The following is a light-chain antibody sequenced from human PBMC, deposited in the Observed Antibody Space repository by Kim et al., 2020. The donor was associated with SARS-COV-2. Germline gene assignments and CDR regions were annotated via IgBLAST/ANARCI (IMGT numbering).Light chain of an antibody. V-gene: IGLV1-44*01. CDR3: SAWDDGVDGWI. CDR1: TAHIGSGT. CDR2: SNT. Sequence: GQVFTISCSGSTAHIGSGTVIWYQQFPGTAPTLRISSNTQRPSRVPDRVSGSKSGTSASLAISGLQPDDEATYYCSAWDDGVDGWIFGGGTQLTVL. J-gene: IGLJ2*01.